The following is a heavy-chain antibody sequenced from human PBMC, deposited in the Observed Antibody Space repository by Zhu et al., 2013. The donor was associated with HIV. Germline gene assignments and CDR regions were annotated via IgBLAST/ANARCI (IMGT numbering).Heavy chain of an antibody. J-gene: IGHJ4*02. V-gene: IGHV1-69*06. CDR1: GGTFSSYA. D-gene: IGHD2-21*02. CDR2: IIPIFGTA. Sequence: QVQLVQSGAEVKKPGSSVKVSCKASGGTFSSYAISWVRQAPGQGLEWMGGIIPIFGTANYAQKFQGRVTITADKSTSTAYMELSSLRSEDTAVYYCARDLNTPYCGGDCYSGYWGQGTLVTVSS. CDR3: ARDLNTPYCGGDCYSGY.